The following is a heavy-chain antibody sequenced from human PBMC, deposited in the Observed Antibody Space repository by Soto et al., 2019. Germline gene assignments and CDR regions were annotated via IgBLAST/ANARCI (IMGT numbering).Heavy chain of an antibody. CDR2: IHDSGRS. J-gene: IGHJ4*02. CDR1: SDSITNYY. V-gene: IGHV4-59*01. Sequence: QVQLQESGPGLVKPSETLSLTCTVSSDSITNYYWSWIRQSPGKGLEWIGYIHDSGRSNYNPSLKRRSRISGDTSKKQFSLKLNSRPTADTAVYYCARVGGTRGWYWGQGTLVTVSS. D-gene: IGHD2-15*01. CDR3: ARVGGTRGWY.